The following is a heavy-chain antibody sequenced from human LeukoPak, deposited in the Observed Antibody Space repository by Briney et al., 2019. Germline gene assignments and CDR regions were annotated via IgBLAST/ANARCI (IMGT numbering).Heavy chain of an antibody. D-gene: IGHD6-13*01. J-gene: IGHJ4*02. Sequence: ASVKVSCKASGYTFTSYGISWVRQAPGQGLEWMGWISAYNGNTNYAQKLQGRVTMTTDTSTSTAYMELRRLRSDDTAVYYCARDTFSSSWYGFGYWGQGTLVTVSS. CDR2: ISAYNGNT. V-gene: IGHV1-18*01. CDR1: GYTFTSYG. CDR3: ARDTFSSSWYGFGY.